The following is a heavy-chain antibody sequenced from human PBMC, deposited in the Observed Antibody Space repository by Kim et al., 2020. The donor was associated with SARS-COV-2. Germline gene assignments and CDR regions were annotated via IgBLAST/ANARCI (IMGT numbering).Heavy chain of an antibody. CDR3: TTGGGNYRPDY. J-gene: IGHJ4*02. D-gene: IGHD1-7*01. CDR1: GFTFSNAW. CDR2: IKSKIAGGTT. V-gene: IGHV3-15*01. Sequence: GGSLRLSCAASGFTFSNAWMSWVRQAPGKGLEWVGRIKSKIAGGTTDYAAPVKARFTISRDDSKNTLYLQVNSLKTEDTAVYYCTTGGGNYRPDYWGQGTLVTVSS.